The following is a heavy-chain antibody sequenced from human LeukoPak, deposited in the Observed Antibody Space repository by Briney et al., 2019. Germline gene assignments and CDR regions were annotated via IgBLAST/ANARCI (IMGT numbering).Heavy chain of an antibody. V-gene: IGHV3-15*01. Sequence: GGSLRLSCAASGFTVSSNYMSWVRQAPGKGLQWVGRIKSTTDGGTTDYAAPVKGRFAILRDDSENTLYLQMNYLKTEDTAVYYCTPGGYYDSSGYYSHIYWGQGTLVTVSS. CDR2: IKSTTDGGTT. D-gene: IGHD3-22*01. J-gene: IGHJ4*02. CDR1: GFTVSSNY. CDR3: TPGGYYDSSGYYSHIY.